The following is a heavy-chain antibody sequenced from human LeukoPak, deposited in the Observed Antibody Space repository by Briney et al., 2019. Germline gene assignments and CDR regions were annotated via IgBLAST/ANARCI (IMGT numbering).Heavy chain of an antibody. CDR3: TRTVLDCKNGVCYDY. V-gene: IGHV1-18*01. J-gene: IGHJ4*02. D-gene: IGHD2-8*01. CDR2: ISPYNGNT. CDR1: GYTFTNYG. Sequence: ASVKVSCKTSGYTFTNYGISWVRQAPGQGLEWKGWISPYNGNTIYAQKLQGRVTVTTDTSTSTAYMELRSLRSDDTAVYYCTRTVLDCKNGVCYDYWGQGTLVTVSS.